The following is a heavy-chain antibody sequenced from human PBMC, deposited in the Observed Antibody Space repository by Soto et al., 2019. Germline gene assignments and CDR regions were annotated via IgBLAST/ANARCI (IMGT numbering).Heavy chain of an antibody. CDR3: ARDESWYFDY. D-gene: IGHD3-16*02. V-gene: IGHV3-33*01. Sequence: GGSLRLSCAASGFTFSNYGMHWVRQAPGKGLEWVAVIWFDGRNEYYADSVKGRFAISRDNSKNTLSLQMNSLRAEDTAVYYCARDESWYFDYWGQGALVTVSS. CDR1: GFTFSNYG. CDR2: IWFDGRNE. J-gene: IGHJ4*02.